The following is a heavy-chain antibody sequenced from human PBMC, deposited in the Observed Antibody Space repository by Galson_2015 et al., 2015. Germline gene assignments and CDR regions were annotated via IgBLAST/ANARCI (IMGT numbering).Heavy chain of an antibody. CDR3: ARISSSGWYYFDY. Sequence: SLRLSCAASGFTFSSYGMHWVCQAPGKGLEWVAVISYDGSNKYYADSVKGRFTISRDNSKNTLYLQMNSLRAEDTAVYYCARISSSGWYYFDYWGQGTLVTVSS. CDR1: GFTFSSYG. D-gene: IGHD6-19*01. CDR2: ISYDGSNK. V-gene: IGHV3-30*03. J-gene: IGHJ4*02.